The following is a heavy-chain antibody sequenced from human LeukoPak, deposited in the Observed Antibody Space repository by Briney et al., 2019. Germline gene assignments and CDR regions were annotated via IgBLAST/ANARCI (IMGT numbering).Heavy chain of an antibody. V-gene: IGHV3-74*01. CDR3: AKDDDWGRYKH. Sequence: GGSLRLSCAASGFVFSDYYMHWVRQAPGKGLVWVSHINGDGSNVNYADSVKGRFTISRDNAKNTLYLQMNSLRAEDTAVYYCAKDDDWGRYKHWGQGTLVTVSS. D-gene: IGHD3-16*01. CDR1: GFVFSDYY. CDR2: INGDGSNV. J-gene: IGHJ1*01.